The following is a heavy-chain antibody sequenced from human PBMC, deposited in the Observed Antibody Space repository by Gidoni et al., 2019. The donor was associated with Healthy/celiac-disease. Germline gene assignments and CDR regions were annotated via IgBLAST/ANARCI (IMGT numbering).Heavy chain of an antibody. CDR2: MSGSGGST. CDR1: GFPSSSDA. J-gene: IGHJ4*02. V-gene: IGHV3-23*01. D-gene: IGHD6-6*01. CDR3: AKDQLPSHRTPDDY. Sequence: EVQLLESGGGLVQPGGSLRLSCDASGFPSSSDAMRWVRQAPGKGLEWVSAMSGSGGSTYYADSVKGRFTISRDNSKNTLYLQMNSLRAEDTAVYYCAKDQLPSHRTPDDYWGQGTLVTVSS.